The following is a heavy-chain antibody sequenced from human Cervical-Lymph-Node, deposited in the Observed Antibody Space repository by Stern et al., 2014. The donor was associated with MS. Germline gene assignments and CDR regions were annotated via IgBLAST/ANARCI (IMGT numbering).Heavy chain of an antibody. J-gene: IGHJ3*02. V-gene: IGHV1-69*01. CDR3: VSHTTGWQAHAFDI. CDR1: GGTFSSYA. D-gene: IGHD6-19*01. CDR2: IFPIFRRK. Sequence: VQLVQSGAEVKKPGSSVRISCKASGGTFSSYAYNWVRQAPGQGLEWTGGIFPIFRRKNYPQHLQGRVTITADESTSTAYMELRSLRSEDTAVYYCVSHTTGWQAHAFDIWGQGTMITVFS.